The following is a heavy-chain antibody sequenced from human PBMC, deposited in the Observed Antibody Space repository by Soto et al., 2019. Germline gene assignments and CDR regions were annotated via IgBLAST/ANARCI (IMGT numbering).Heavy chain of an antibody. Sequence: EAQLVASGGGLVKQGGSLRVSCAASGFNLSIYTMNWVRQEPGKGLEWVSSISGNNVYVYYADSVKGRFSISRDNAKNSLTLPMNSLRAEDTALYYCARDRCSGGSCYRTYAFDVWGQGTLVTVS. D-gene: IGHD2-15*01. CDR2: ISGNNVYV. CDR3: ARDRCSGGSCYRTYAFDV. CDR1: GFNLSIYT. V-gene: IGHV3-21*01. J-gene: IGHJ3*01.